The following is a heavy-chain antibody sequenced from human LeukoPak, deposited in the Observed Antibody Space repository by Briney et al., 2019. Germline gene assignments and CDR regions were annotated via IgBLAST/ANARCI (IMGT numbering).Heavy chain of an antibody. V-gene: IGHV3-49*04. D-gene: IGHD1-26*01. CDR3: TRGELLIDY. J-gene: IGHJ4*02. CDR1: GFTFGDYV. Sequence: PGGSLRLSCTASGFTFGDYVMSWVRQAPGKGLEWVGLVRSKAYGGTTEYAASVKGRFTISRDDSKSIAYLQMNSLKTEDTAVYYCTRGELLIDYWGQGTLVTVSS. CDR2: VRSKAYGGTT.